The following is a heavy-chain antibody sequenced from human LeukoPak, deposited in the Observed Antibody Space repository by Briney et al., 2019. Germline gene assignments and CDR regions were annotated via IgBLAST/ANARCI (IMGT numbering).Heavy chain of an antibody. CDR3: VRNGGSLDY. CDR2: INLDGTDK. V-gene: IGHV3-7*01. J-gene: IGHJ4*02. D-gene: IGHD2-15*01. Sequence: PGGSLRLSCAASGFTFSSYAMHWVRQAPGKGLEWVASINLDGTDKYYVDAVKGRFTISRDNAKNSLFLEMNSLRATDTAVYYCVRNGGSLDYWGQGTLVTVSS. CDR1: GFTFSSYA.